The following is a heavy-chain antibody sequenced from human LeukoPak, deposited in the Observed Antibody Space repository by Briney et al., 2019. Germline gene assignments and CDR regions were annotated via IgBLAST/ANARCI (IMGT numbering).Heavy chain of an antibody. CDR1: GGSFSGYY. Sequence: SETLSLTCAVYGGSFSGYYWSWIRKPPGKGLEWIGEINHSGSTNYNPSLKSRVTISVDTSKNQFSLKLSSVTAADTAVYYCARALRASRRKYCSGGSCYQTAPDFDPWGQGTLVTVSS. D-gene: IGHD2-15*01. CDR3: ARALRASRRKYCSGGSCYQTAPDFDP. V-gene: IGHV4-34*01. J-gene: IGHJ5*02. CDR2: INHSGST.